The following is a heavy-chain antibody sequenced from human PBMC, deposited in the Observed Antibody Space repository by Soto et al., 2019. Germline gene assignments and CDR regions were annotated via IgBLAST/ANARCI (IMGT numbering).Heavy chain of an antibody. CDR1: GFTFSSYW. V-gene: IGHV3-7*01. Sequence: GVLRLSCAASGFTFSSYWMSWVRQAPGKGLEWVANIKQDGSEKYYVDSVKGRFTISRDNAKNSLYLQMNSLRAEDTAVYYCARGPDPYDCWSGRAFDIWGQGTMVTVSS. J-gene: IGHJ3*02. CDR2: IKQDGSEK. D-gene: IGHD3-3*01. CDR3: ARGPDPYDCWSGRAFDI.